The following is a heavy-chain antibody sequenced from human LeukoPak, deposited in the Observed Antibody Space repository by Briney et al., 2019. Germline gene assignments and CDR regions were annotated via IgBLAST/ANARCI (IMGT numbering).Heavy chain of an antibody. V-gene: IGHV3-33*01. CDR3: ARSLHGYGGLVDY. Sequence: GRSLRLSCAASGFTFSSYGMHWVRQAPGKGLEWVAVIWYDGSNKYYADSVKGRFTISRDNSKNTLYLQMNSLRAEDTAVYYCARSLHGYGGLVDYWGQGTLVTVSS. J-gene: IGHJ4*02. CDR1: GFTFSSYG. D-gene: IGHD4-23*01. CDR2: IWYDGSNK.